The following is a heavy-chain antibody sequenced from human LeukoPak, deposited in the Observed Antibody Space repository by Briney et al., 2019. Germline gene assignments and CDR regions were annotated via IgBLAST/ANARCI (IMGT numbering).Heavy chain of an antibody. D-gene: IGHD5-18*01. CDR2: ISYDGSNK. J-gene: IGHJ6*02. Sequence: GGSLRLSCAASGFTFSSYGMHWVRQAPGKGLEWVAVISYDGSNKYYADSVKGRLTISRDNSKNTLYLQMNSLRAEDTAVYYYAKVCDTAMVTARYYYYGMDVWGQGTTVTVSS. V-gene: IGHV3-30*18. CDR3: AKVCDTAMVTARYYYYGMDV. CDR1: GFTFSSYG.